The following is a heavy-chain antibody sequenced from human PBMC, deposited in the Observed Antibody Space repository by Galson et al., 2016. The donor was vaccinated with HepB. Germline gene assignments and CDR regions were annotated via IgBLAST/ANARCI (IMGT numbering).Heavy chain of an antibody. CDR1: GYTFTSYA. CDR2: INAGNGNT. Sequence: SVKVSCKASGYTFTSYAMQWVRQAPGQRLEWMGRINAGNGNTKHSQKFQGRVTITRDTSATTAYMELSSLRSEDTALYYCARGMPLIPMVRGFNWFDPWGQGTLVTVSS. D-gene: IGHD3-10*01. CDR3: ARGMPLIPMVRGFNWFDP. J-gene: IGHJ5*02. V-gene: IGHV1-3*01.